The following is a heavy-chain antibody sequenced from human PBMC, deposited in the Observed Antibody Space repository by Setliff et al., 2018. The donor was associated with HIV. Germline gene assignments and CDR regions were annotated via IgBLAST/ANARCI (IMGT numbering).Heavy chain of an antibody. CDR3: ARDSAVPSLYHYYYMDV. D-gene: IGHD6-19*01. CDR1: GGTFSTYA. J-gene: IGHJ6*03. CDR2: IFPILAIT. Sequence: SVKVSCKASGGTFSTYAVSWVRQAPGQGLEWMGSIFPILAITNYAQKFQGRVTITADRSSGTARMELSSLRSEDTAVYYCARDSAVPSLYHYYYMDVWGEGTTVTVSS. V-gene: IGHV1-69*04.